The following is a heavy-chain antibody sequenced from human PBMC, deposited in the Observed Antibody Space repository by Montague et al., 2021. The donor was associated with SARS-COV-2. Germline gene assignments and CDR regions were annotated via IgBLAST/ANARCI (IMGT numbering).Heavy chain of an antibody. Sequence: CAISGDSVSSNSVAWSWIRQSPPRGLEWLGRTYYRSKWYSDYAPSVRRRLTVNPDASKNEFSLELNYVTPEDTAVYYCVRYSGWFYFDFWGQGTLVTVSS. V-gene: IGHV6-1*01. CDR3: VRYSGWFYFDF. D-gene: IGHD6-19*01. CDR1: GDSVSSNSVA. J-gene: IGHJ4*02. CDR2: TYYRSKWYS.